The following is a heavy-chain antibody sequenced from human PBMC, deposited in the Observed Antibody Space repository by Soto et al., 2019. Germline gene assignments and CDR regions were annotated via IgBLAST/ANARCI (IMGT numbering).Heavy chain of an antibody. CDR3: ARAYSTSSNYYYGMDV. J-gene: IGHJ6*01. CDR1: GFSFSSYG. D-gene: IGHD6-6*01. V-gene: IGHV3-33*01. CDR2: IWYDGSNK. Sequence: PGGSLRLSCAASGFSFSSYGMHWVRQAPGKGPEWVAVIWYDGSNKYYGDSVKGRFTISRDNSKNTLYLQVNSLRAEDTAVYYCARAYSTSSNYYYGMDVWGQGTTVTGSS.